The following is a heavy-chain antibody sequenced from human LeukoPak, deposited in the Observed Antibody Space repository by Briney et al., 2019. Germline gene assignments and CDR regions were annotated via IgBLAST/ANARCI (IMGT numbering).Heavy chain of an antibody. CDR3: ARREGGWYLDY. Sequence: GASLKISCQGSGSSFTNYWIGWVRQLPGKGLEWKGIIYPGDSDTRYSPSFQGQVTISADKSISTAYLQWSSLKASDTAMYYCARREGGWYLDYWGQGTLVTVSS. CDR2: IYPGDSDT. V-gene: IGHV5-51*01. D-gene: IGHD6-19*01. CDR1: GSSFTNYW. J-gene: IGHJ4*02.